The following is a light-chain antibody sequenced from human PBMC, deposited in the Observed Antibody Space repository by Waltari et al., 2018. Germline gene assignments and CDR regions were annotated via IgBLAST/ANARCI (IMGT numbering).Light chain of an antibody. Sequence: NFMLTQPHSVSESPGKTVTISCTRSSGSIASNYVQWYQQRPGSSPTPGIFEDDQRPSGVPDRFSGSIDSSSNSASLTISGLKTEDEADYYCQSYDSSDLWVFGGGTRLTVL. CDR1: SGSIASNY. V-gene: IGLV6-57*01. J-gene: IGLJ3*02. CDR2: EDD. CDR3: QSYDSSDLWV.